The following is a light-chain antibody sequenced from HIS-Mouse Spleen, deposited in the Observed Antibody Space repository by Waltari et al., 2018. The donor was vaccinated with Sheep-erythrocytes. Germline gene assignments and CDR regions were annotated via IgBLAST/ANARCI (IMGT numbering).Light chain of an antibody. CDR3: QQSYSTPQFT. J-gene: IGKJ3*01. CDR1: QSISSY. Sequence: DIQMTQSPSSLSASVGDRVTITCRASQSISSYLNWYQQKPGKATKLLIYAASSLQSWVPSRFSGSGSGTDFTLTISSLQPEDFATYYCQQSYSTPQFTFGPGTKVDIK. CDR2: AAS. V-gene: IGKV1-39*01.